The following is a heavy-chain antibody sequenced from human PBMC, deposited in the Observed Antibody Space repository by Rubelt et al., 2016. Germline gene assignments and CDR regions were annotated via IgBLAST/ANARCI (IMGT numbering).Heavy chain of an antibody. J-gene: IGHJ3*02. Sequence: QVQLQESGPGLVKPSETLSLTCTVSGGSISSYYWSWIRQPPGKGLEWIGYIYYSGSTYYNPSLKSRVTISVDTSKNQFSLKLSSVTAADTAVYYCARHEGSSSWYEWKRAFDIWGQGTMVTVSS. CDR1: GGSISSYY. D-gene: IGHD6-13*01. V-gene: IGHV4-59*08. CDR2: IYYSGST. CDR3: ARHEGSSSWYEWKRAFDI.